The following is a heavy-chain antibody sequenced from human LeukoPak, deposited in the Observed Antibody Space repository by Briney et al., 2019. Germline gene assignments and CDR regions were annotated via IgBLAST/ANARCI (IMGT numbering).Heavy chain of an antibody. V-gene: IGHV3-30*02. D-gene: IGHD6-19*01. Sequence: GGSLRLSCAASGFTFSSYGMHWVRQAPGKGLEWVAFIRYDGSNKYYADSVKGRFTISRDNSKNTLYLQMNSLRAEDTAVYYCAKDREDSSGWYYYYYMDVWGKGTTVTVSS. J-gene: IGHJ6*03. CDR2: IRYDGSNK. CDR3: AKDREDSSGWYYYYYMDV. CDR1: GFTFSSYG.